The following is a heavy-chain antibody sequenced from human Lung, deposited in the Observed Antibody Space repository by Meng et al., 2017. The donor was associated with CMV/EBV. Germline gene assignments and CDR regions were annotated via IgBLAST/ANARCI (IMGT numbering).Heavy chain of an antibody. J-gene: IGHJ5*02. V-gene: IGHV1-2*02. D-gene: IGHD2-2*01. CDR3: ARVDCSSTSCYLLDGWFDP. Sequence: ASVKVSCKASGYTFTGYYMHWVRRAPGQGLEWMGWINPNSGGTNYAQKFQGRVTMTRDTSISTAYMELSRLRSDDTAVYYCARVDCSSTSCYLLDGWFDPWGQGTLVTVSS. CDR1: GYTFTGYY. CDR2: INPNSGGT.